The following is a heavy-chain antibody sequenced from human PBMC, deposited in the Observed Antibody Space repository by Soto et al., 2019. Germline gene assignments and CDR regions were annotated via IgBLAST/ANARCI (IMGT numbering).Heavy chain of an antibody. CDR2: FDPEDGET. J-gene: IGHJ4*02. D-gene: IGHD3-10*01. V-gene: IGHV1-24*01. CDR1: GYTLTELS. CDR3: ATTIYGSGSLGY. Sequence: GASVKVSCKVSGYTLTELSMHWVRQAPGKGLEWMGGFDPEDGETIYAQKFQGRVTMTEDTSTDTAYMALSSLGSEDTAVYYCATTIYGSGSLGYWGQGTLVTVSS.